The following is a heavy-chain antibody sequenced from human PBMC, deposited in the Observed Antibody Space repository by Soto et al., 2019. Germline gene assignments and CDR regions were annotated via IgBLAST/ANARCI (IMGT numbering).Heavy chain of an antibody. CDR1: GFSLTTTRVG. CDR2: IYWDDDK. V-gene: IGHV2-5*02. D-gene: IGHD6-19*01. Sequence: QITLKESGPSLVKPPQTLTLTCTISGFSLTTTRVGGVWIRQPPGKALVWLPLIYWDDDKHYSPSLRSRLTVTEATTKTQVVLTLTNVDPADTCTYFFAHFGGWEQWLYRLDPWGQGTLVTVSS. J-gene: IGHJ5*02. CDR3: AHFGGWEQWLYRLDP.